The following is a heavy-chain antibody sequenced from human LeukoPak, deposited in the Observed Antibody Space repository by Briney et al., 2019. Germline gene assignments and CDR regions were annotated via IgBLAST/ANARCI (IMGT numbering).Heavy chain of an antibody. V-gene: IGHV4-34*01. D-gene: IGHD6-19*01. CDR2: INHSGST. CDR1: GGSFSGYY. Sequence: PSETLSLTCAVYGGSFSGYYWSWIRQPPGKGLEWIGEINHSGSTNYNPSLKSRVTISVDTSKNQFSLKLSSVTAADTAVYYCARDIGSGWYGGIWGQGTLVTVSS. J-gene: IGHJ4*02. CDR3: ARDIGSGWYGGI.